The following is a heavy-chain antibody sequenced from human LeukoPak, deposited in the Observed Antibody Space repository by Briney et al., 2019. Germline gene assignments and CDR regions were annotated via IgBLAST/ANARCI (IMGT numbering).Heavy chain of an antibody. CDR3: AKSGITMIVVALTFDI. V-gene: IGHV3-23*01. CDR1: GFAFSSYA. CDR2: ISGSGGST. D-gene: IGHD3-22*01. Sequence: GSLRLSCAASGFAFSSYAMSWVRQAPGKGLEWVSAISGSGGSTYYADSVKGRFTISRDNSKNTLYLQMNSLRAEDTAVYYCAKSGITMIVVALTFDIWGQGTMVTVSS. J-gene: IGHJ3*02.